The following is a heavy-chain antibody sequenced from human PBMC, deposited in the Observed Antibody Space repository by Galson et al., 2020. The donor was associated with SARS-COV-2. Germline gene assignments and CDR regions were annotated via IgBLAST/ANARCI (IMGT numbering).Heavy chain of an antibody. CDR1: GGSISSGGYY. D-gene: IGHD3-16*01. Sequence: SETLSLTCTVSGGSISSGGYYWSWIRQHPGKGLEWIGYIYYSGSTYYNPSLKSLVTISVDKSKNQFSLTLSSVTAADTAVYYCARGFDTYYPWGWYFDLWGRGTLVTVSS. CDR3: ARGFDTYYPWGWYFDL. CDR2: IYYSGST. J-gene: IGHJ2*01. V-gene: IGHV4-31*01.